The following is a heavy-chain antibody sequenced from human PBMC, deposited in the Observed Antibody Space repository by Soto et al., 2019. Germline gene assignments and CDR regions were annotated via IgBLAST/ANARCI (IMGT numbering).Heavy chain of an antibody. J-gene: IGHJ5*02. V-gene: IGHV3-23*01. D-gene: IGHD6-13*01. CDR1: GFSFSNFA. CDR2: ISGSGDKT. CDR3: AKDYASTWYWYFDP. Sequence: GGSLRLSCAASGFSFSNFAMSWVRQAPGTGLEWVSSISGSGDKTYYLDSVKGRFTISRDNSKNTLYLHMKSLGAEDTAVYFCAKDYASTWYWYFDPWGQGNLVTVSS.